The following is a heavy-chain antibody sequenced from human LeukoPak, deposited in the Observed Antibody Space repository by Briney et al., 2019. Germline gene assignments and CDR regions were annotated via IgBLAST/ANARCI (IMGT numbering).Heavy chain of an antibody. CDR2: ITGSSDTI. V-gene: IGHV3-48*02. D-gene: IGHD3-22*01. J-gene: IGHJ4*02. CDR3: SSESRY. Sequence: QPGGSLRLSCAASGFTFSDYSMNWVRQAPGKGLEWVSWITGSSDTIFYADSVKGRFTISRDNAKNSLYLQMSSLRDEDTAMYYCSSESRYWGRGTLVIVSS. CDR1: GFTFSDYS.